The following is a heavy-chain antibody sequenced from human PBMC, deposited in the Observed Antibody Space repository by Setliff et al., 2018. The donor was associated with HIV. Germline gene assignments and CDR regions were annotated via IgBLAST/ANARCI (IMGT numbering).Heavy chain of an antibody. Sequence: ASVKVSCKASGYTFTSYGISWVRQAPGQGLEWMGWISAGSGGTNFVSQKFQGRVTMTRDASTTTAYMEVNRLTSDDTAVYYCAKGQGPVDYWGQGTLVTVSS. CDR2: ISAGSGGT. J-gene: IGHJ4*02. CDR1: GYTFTSYG. V-gene: IGHV1-18*01. CDR3: AKGQGPVDY.